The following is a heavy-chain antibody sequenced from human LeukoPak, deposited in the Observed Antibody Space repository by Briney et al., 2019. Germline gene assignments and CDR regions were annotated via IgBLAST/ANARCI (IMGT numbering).Heavy chain of an antibody. CDR2: ITGSGDST. CDR1: GFTFSDYA. J-gene: IGHJ4*02. CDR3: TTERRSSGSSSRFDY. Sequence: GGSLRLSCAASGFTFSDYAMNWVRQAPGKGLEWVSGITGSGDSTYYTDSVKGRFTISRDNSKNTLYLQMNSLKTEDTAVYYCTTERRSSGSSSRFDYWGQEALVTVSS. V-gene: IGHV3-23*01. D-gene: IGHD1-26*01.